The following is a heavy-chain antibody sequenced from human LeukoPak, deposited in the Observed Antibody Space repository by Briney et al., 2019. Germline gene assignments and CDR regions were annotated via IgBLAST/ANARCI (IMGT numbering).Heavy chain of an antibody. CDR3: ARGTRHRIAARPYYYYYMDV. D-gene: IGHD6-6*01. V-gene: IGHV4-34*01. J-gene: IGHJ6*03. CDR1: GGSFSGYY. CDR2: INHSGST. Sequence: SETLSLTRAVYGGSFSGYYWSWIRQPPGKGLEWIGEINHSGSTNYNPSLKSRVTISVDTSKNQFSLKLSSVTAADTAVYYCARGTRHRIAARPYYYYYMDVWGKGTTVIVSS.